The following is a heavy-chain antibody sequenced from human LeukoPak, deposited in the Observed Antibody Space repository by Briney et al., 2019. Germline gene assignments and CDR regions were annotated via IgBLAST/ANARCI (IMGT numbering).Heavy chain of an antibody. CDR2: IMWRSGST. CDR3: TKDLTPGGADV. V-gene: IGHV3-9*01. D-gene: IGHD3-10*01. CDR1: GFTFSSHW. Sequence: GGSLRLSCAASGFTFSSHWMHWVRQASGKGLEWVAGIMWRSGSTGYGDSVKGRFTISRDNAKKSLYLQMNGLRVEDTAFYYCTKDLTPGGADVWGQGTTVTVSS. J-gene: IGHJ6*02.